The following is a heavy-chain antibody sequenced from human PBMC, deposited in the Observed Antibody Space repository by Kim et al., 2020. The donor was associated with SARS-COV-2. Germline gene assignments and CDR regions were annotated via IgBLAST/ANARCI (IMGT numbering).Heavy chain of an antibody. Sequence: SETLSLTCAVYGGSFSGYYWSWIRQPPGKGLEWIGEINHSGSTNYNPSLKSRVTISVDTSKNQFSLKLSSVTAADTAVYYCARLTGYSRIYDYWGQGTLVTVSS. CDR1: GGSFSGYY. CDR3: ARLTGYSRIYDY. D-gene: IGHD6-13*01. J-gene: IGHJ4*02. V-gene: IGHV4-34*01. CDR2: INHSGST.